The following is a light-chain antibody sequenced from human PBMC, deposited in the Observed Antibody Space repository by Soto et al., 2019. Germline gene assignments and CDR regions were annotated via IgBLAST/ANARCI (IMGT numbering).Light chain of an antibody. J-gene: IGLJ3*02. V-gene: IGLV4-60*02. Sequence: QSVLPQSSSASASLGSSVKLTCTLSSGHNSYIIAWHQQQPGKAPRYLMKLEGSGSYNKGSGVPDRFSGSSSGADRYLTISNLQFEDEADYFCETWDSNTHVFGGGTKLTVL. CDR2: LEGSGSY. CDR3: ETWDSNTHV. CDR1: SGHNSYI.